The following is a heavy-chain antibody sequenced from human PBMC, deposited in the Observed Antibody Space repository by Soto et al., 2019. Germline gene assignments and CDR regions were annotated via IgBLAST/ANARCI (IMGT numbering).Heavy chain of an antibody. CDR1: GLIFSKYW. CDR2: INGDGSST. V-gene: IGHV3-74*01. D-gene: IGHD4-17*01. CDR3: ARDLDYGDYVRPGPFGY. J-gene: IGHJ4*02. Sequence: HPGGSLRLSCAASGLIFSKYWMHWIRQAPGKGLVWVARINGDGSSTAYADSVKGRFTISRDNAKNSLYLQMNSLRAEDTAVYYCARDLDYGDYVRPGPFGYWGQGTLVTVSS.